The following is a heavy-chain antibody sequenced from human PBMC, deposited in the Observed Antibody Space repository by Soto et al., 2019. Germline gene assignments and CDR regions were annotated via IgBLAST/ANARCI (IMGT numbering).Heavy chain of an antibody. CDR1: GVSVSSGSYY. CDR2: IYYSGST. V-gene: IGHV4-61*01. CDR3: ARAQWFGELLSGPYYYYGMDV. Sequence: SETLSLTCTVSGVSVSSGSYYWSWIRQPPGKGLEWIGYIYYSGSTNYNPSLKSRVTISVDTSKNQFSLKLSSVTAADTAVYYCARAQWFGELLSGPYYYYGMDVWGQGTTVTVPS. D-gene: IGHD3-10*01. J-gene: IGHJ6*02.